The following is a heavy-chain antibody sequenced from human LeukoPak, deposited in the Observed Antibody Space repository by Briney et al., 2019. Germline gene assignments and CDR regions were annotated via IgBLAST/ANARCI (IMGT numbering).Heavy chain of an antibody. D-gene: IGHD4-11*01. V-gene: IGHV4-59*11. CDR2: VSYSGGT. J-gene: IGHJ5*02. CDR3: ARDYSSFNWFDP. CDR1: GGSISSHY. Sequence: PSETLSLTCTVSGGSISSHYWSWIRQPPGKGLEWIGYVSYSGGTNYNPSLKSRVTISGDTSKNQFSLKLISVTAADTAVYYCARDYSSFNWFDPWGQGALVTVSS.